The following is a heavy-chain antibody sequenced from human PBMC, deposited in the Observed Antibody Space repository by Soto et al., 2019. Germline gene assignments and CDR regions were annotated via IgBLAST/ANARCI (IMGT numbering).Heavy chain of an antibody. V-gene: IGHV3-9*01. CDR3: AKSTGGPANGMGV. CDR1: GFSFDDYA. J-gene: IGHJ6*01. D-gene: IGHD2-8*02. Sequence: EVQVVESGGGVVQPGRSLRLSCAASGFSFDDYAMHWVRQAPGKGLEWVSGISWNSGTIGYADSVKGRFTISRDNAKNSLYLQMNSLRAEDTAWYYCAKSTGGPANGMGVWGQGTTVTVSS. CDR2: ISWNSGTI.